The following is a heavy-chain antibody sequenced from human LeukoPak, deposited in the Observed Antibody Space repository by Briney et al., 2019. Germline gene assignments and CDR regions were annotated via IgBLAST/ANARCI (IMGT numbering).Heavy chain of an antibody. Sequence: SETLSLTCAVYGGSFSGYYWSWIRQPPGKGLEWIGEINHSGSTNYNPSLKSRVTISVDTSKNQFSLKLSSVTAADTAVYYCARGSSSWYGSFGVDPWGQGTLVTVSS. CDR2: INHSGST. V-gene: IGHV4-34*01. CDR1: GGSFSGYY. CDR3: ARGSSSWYGSFGVDP. J-gene: IGHJ5*02. D-gene: IGHD6-13*01.